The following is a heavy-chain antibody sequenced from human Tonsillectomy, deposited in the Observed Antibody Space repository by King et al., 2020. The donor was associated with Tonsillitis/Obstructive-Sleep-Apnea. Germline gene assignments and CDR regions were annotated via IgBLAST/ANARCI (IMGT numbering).Heavy chain of an antibody. J-gene: IGHJ4*02. CDR2: VHYSGTA. D-gene: IGHD2-2*01. V-gene: IGHV4-39*01. CDR3: GSPGAIG. CDR1: GGSISSNDYY. Sequence: LQLQESGPGLVKASETLSLTCTVSGGSISSNDYYWGWIRQPPGKGLEWIGSVHYSGTAYFNPSLESRITISLDTSKNQFSLKLNSVTAEDTAVYFCGSPGAIGWGQGTLVIVSS.